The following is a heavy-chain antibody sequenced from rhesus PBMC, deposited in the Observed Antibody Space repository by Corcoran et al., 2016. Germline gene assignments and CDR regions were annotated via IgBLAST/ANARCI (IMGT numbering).Heavy chain of an antibody. CDR1: GYSISSGYG. CDR3: ARGGYYSGSWYFDC. CDR2: IAYSGST. V-gene: IGHV4-122*02. J-gene: IGHJ4*01. D-gene: IGHD3-16*01. Sequence: QLQLQESGPGLVKPSETLSLTCAVSGYSISSGYGWSWSRQPRGKGREWIGYIAYSGSTSYNPSLKSRVTISRDTSKTQFSLKLSSVTAADTAVYYCARGGYYSGSWYFDCWGQGVLVTVSS.